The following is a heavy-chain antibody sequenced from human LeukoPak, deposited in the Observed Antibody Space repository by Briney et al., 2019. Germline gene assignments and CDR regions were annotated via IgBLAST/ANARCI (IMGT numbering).Heavy chain of an antibody. J-gene: IGHJ4*02. CDR2: INHSGST. Sequence: PSETLSLTCTVSGGSINRSSYYWSWIRQPPGKGLEWIGEINHSGSTNYNPSLKSRVTISVDTSKNQFSLKLSSVTAADTAVYYCARGDSYCSSTSCFYNWITGWGQGTLVTVSS. V-gene: IGHV4-39*07. D-gene: IGHD2-2*01. CDR1: GGSINRSSYY. CDR3: ARGDSYCSSTSCFYNWITG.